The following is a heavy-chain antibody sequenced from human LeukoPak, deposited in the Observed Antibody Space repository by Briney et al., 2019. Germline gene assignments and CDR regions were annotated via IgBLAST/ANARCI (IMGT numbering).Heavy chain of an antibody. CDR1: GFTFSSYA. D-gene: IGHD3-16*01. Sequence: GGSLRLSCAASGFTFSSYAVSWVRQAPGKGLAWVSAISDSGGSTQYADSVKGRSTISRDNAKNSLYLQMNSLRAEDTAVYYCARDKSKGGAFDIWGQGTVVTVSS. CDR2: ISDSGGST. CDR3: ARDKSKGGAFDI. V-gene: IGHV3-23*01. J-gene: IGHJ3*02.